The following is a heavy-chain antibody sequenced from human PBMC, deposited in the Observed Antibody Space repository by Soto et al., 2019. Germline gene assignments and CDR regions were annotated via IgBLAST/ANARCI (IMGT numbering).Heavy chain of an antibody. CDR3: TRDRKGETIGSGY. CDR1: GFTLSDYT. D-gene: IGHD1-26*01. J-gene: IGHJ4*02. Sequence: PGGSLRLSCAASGFTLSDYTMNWVRQAPGKGLEWVSSISSSGDYIYYADSLKGRFTISRDSPKSSLYLQMNSLRAEDTAVYYCTRDRKGETIGSGYWGQGTLVTVSA. V-gene: IGHV3-21*01. CDR2: ISSSGDYI.